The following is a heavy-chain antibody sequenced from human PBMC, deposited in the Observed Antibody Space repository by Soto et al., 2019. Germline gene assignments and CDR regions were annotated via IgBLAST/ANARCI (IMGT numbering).Heavy chain of an antibody. J-gene: IGHJ6*01. Sequence: ASVKVSCKASGYTFTGYYMHWVRQAPGQGLEWMGWINPNSGGTNYAQKFQGRVTMTRDTSISTAYMELSRLRSDDTAVYYCARLPRSPGIAVAGLRTTYYYYGIGVHGQLTTVTVPS. D-gene: IGHD6-19*01. CDR3: ARLPRSPGIAVAGLRTTYYYYGIGV. CDR2: INPNSGGT. V-gene: IGHV1-2*02. CDR1: GYTFTGYY.